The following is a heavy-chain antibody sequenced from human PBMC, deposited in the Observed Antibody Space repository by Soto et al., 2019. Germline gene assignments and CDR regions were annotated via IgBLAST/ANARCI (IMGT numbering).Heavy chain of an antibody. D-gene: IGHD3-9*01. Sequence: EVHLVESGGGLVNPGGSLRLSCTASGFAFNTYSMNWVRQAPGKGLEWVSSINEDSTYIYYSDSLRGRITISRDNAKDSLFLQMNILRPDDTAVYYCVRDLGRYFRSGYMDLWGDGATVTVSS. CDR2: INEDSTYI. CDR1: GFAFNTYS. CDR3: VRDLGRYFRSGYMDL. V-gene: IGHV3-21*01. J-gene: IGHJ6*02.